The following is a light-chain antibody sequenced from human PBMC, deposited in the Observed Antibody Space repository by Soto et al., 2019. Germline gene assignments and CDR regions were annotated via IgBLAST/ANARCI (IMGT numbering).Light chain of an antibody. V-gene: IGKV3-15*01. J-gene: IGKJ1*01. Sequence: EIVMTQSPSTLSMSPGERATLSCRASQSVSSNLAWFQQKPGQAPRLLIYGASTTATGIPARFSGSGSGTEFTLTISSLQSEDFAVYYCQQYNNWPPWTFGQVT. CDR3: QQYNNWPPWT. CDR1: QSVSSN. CDR2: GAS.